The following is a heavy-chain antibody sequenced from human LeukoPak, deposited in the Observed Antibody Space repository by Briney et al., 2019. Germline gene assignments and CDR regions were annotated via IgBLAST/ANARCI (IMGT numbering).Heavy chain of an antibody. J-gene: IGHJ3*02. CDR1: GGSISSGDYY. CDR3: ASFQDRPSGYYAFDI. D-gene: IGHD3-22*01. V-gene: IGHV4-30-4*01. Sequence: PSETLSLTCTVSGGSISSGDYYWSWIRQPPGKGLEWIGYIYYSGSTYYNPSLKSRVTISVDTSKNQFSLKLSSVTAADTAVYYCASFQDRPSGYYAFDIWGQGTMVTVSS. CDR2: IYYSGST.